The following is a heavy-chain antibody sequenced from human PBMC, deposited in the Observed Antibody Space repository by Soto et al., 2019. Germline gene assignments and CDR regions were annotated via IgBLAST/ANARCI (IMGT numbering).Heavy chain of an antibody. D-gene: IGHD5-12*01. CDR3: ASRRDGYNDFDY. V-gene: IGHV2-5*02. J-gene: IGHJ4*02. CDR1: GFSVTTSGVG. Sequence: SGPTLVNPTQTLTLTCTFSGFSVTTSGVGVGWIRQPPGKALEWLALIYWDDDKRHSPSLKSRLTITKDTSKNQVVLTTTNMDPVDTATYYCASRRDGYNDFDYWGQGTLVTVSS. CDR2: IYWDDDK.